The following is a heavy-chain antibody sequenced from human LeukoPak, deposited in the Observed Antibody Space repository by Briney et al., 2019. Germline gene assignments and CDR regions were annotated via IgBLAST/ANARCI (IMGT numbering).Heavy chain of an antibody. J-gene: IGHJ6*03. CDR1: GYTFTAYY. Sequence: ASVKVSCKASGYTFTAYYIHWVRQAPGQGLEWMGWINPNSGGTNYAQKFQGRVTMTRDTSISTAYMELSRLRSDDTAVYYCARSPCGSTSCYIGYYYYYYMDVWGKGTTVTVSS. D-gene: IGHD2-2*02. CDR3: ARSPCGSTSCYIGYYYYYYMDV. V-gene: IGHV1-2*02. CDR2: INPNSGGT.